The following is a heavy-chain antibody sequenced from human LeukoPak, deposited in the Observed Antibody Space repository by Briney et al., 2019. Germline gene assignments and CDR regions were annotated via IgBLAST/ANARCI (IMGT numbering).Heavy chain of an antibody. CDR2: INHSGST. J-gene: IGHJ1*01. CDR1: GGSFSGYY. D-gene: IGHD3-22*01. CDR3: AREGNYYDSSGYLIPGYFQH. V-gene: IGHV4-34*01. Sequence: PSETLSLTCAVYGGSFSGYYWSWIRQPPGKGLEWIGEINHSGSTNYNPSLKSRVTISVDTSKNQFSLKLSSVTAADTAVYYCAREGNYYDSSGYLIPGYFQHWGQGTLVTVSS.